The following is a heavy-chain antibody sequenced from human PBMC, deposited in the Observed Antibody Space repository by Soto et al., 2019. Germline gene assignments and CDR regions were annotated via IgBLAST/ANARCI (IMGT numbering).Heavy chain of an antibody. D-gene: IGHD3-10*01. V-gene: IGHV4-39*01. Sequence: SETLSLTCTVSGGSITSTSYYWGWIRQPPGKGLEWIGNIYYSGSTYYNPSLKSRVTISVDTSKNQFSLKLSSVTAADTAVYYCARRGPYGSGYFDYWGQGTLVTVSS. J-gene: IGHJ4*02. CDR3: ARRGPYGSGYFDY. CDR1: GGSITSTSYY. CDR2: IYYSGST.